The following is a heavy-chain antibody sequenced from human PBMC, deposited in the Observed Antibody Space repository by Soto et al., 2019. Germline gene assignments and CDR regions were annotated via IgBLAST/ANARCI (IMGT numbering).Heavy chain of an antibody. CDR3: AHRVLRTVFGLVTTTAIYFDF. CDR2: IYWDDDK. V-gene: IGHV2-5*02. J-gene: IGHJ4*02. CDR1: GFSLSTSGVG. Sequence: QITLNESGPTVVRPTETLTLTCTFSGFSLSTSGVGVGWIRQSPGKAPEWLALIYWDDDKRYSESLKSRLTITTDTSKNPVVLTMANLDPADTATYYCAHRVLRTVFGLVTTTAIYFDFWGPGTPVAVSS. D-gene: IGHD3-3*01.